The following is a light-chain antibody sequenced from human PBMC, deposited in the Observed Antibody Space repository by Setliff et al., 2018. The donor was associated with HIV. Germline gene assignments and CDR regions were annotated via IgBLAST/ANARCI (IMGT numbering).Light chain of an antibody. CDR2: EVS. J-gene: IGLJ2*01. CDR1: SSGIGAYNY. V-gene: IGLV2-8*01. CDR3: SSYAGNNNVV. Sequence: QSALTQPPSASGSPGQSVTISCTGTSSGIGAYNYVSWYQQHPGKAPKLMIYEVSKRPSGVPDRFSGSKSGNTASLTVSGLHAEDEADYYCSSYAGNNNVVFGGGTK.